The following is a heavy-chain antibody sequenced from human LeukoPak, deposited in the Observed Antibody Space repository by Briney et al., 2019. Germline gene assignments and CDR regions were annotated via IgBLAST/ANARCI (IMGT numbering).Heavy chain of an antibody. V-gene: IGHV1-69*01. D-gene: IGHD5-24*01. CDR2: IIPIFDTA. Sequence: SVNVSCKPSGGTFSSYAISWVRHAPGHGLEWMGGIIPIFDTANYAQKFQGRVTITADESTSTAYMELSSLRSEDTAVYYCARDSRDGYNNFDYWGQGTLVTVSS. CDR3: ARDSRDGYNNFDY. J-gene: IGHJ4*02. CDR1: GGTFSSYA.